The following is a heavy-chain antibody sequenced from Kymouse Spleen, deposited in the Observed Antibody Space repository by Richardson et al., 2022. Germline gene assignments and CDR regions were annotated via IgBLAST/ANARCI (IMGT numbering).Heavy chain of an antibody. CDR1: GGSISSGGYY. CDR3: ARDYDILTGYYKRYYYYGMDV. CDR2: IYYSGST. Sequence: QVQLQESGPGLVKPSQTLSLTCTVSGGSISSGGYYWSWIRQHPGKGLEWIGYIYYSGSTYYNPSLKSRVTISVDTSKNQFSLKLSSVTAADTAVYYCARDYDILTGYYKRYYYYGMDVWGQGTTVTVSS. D-gene: IGHD3-9*01. V-gene: IGHV4-31*03. J-gene: IGHJ6*02.